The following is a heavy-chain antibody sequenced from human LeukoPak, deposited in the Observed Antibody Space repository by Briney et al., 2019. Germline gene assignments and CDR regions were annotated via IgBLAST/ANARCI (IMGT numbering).Heavy chain of an antibody. V-gene: IGHV1-69*13. D-gene: IGHD6-19*01. CDR3: ARGLAGDHDAFDI. CDR2: IIPIFDTA. J-gene: IGHJ3*02. CDR1: GGTFSSYA. Sequence: SVKVSCKASGGTFSSYAISWVRQAPGQGLEWMGGIIPIFDTADNAQKFQGRVTITADESMSTVYMELSSLRSEDTAVYYCARGLAGDHDAFDIWGQGTMVTVSS.